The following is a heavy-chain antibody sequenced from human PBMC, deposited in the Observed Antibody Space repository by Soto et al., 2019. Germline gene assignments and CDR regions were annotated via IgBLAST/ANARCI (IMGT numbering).Heavy chain of an antibody. CDR1: GFTVSSNY. CDR2: IYSGGST. J-gene: IGHJ6*02. V-gene: IGHV3-53*01. D-gene: IGHD6-19*01. Sequence: PGGSLRLSCAASGFTVSSNYMSWVRQAPGKGLEWVSVIYSGGSTYYADSVKGRFTISRDNSKNTLYLQMNSLRAEDTAVYYCARDSSGWPYYYGMDVWGQGTTVTVSS. CDR3: ARDSSGWPYYYGMDV.